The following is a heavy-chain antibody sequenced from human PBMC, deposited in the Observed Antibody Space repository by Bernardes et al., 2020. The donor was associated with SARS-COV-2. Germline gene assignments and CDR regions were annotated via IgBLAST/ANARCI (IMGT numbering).Heavy chain of an antibody. Sequence: GYLSRSGVVSGFTFGRRAMSWLRQAPGRGLEWVSSISGGAEMTYYADSVKGRFTISRDNSKNTLYLQMDSLATEDTAIYSCAKDAYHVYYDSAGYFDFWGLGTPVTVSS. CDR3: AKDAYHVYYDSAGYFDF. CDR1: GFTFGRRA. D-gene: IGHD3-22*01. J-gene: IGHJ5*01. V-gene: IGHV3-23*01. CDR2: ISGGAEMT.